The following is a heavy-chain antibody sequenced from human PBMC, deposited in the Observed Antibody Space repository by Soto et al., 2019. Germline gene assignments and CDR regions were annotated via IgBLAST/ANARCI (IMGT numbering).Heavy chain of an antibody. V-gene: IGHV1-69*06. CDR1: GGTFSSYA. CDR2: IIPIFGTA. CDR3: ARTRGGGVTADRGDYYGMDG. D-gene: IGHD2-21*02. J-gene: IGHJ6*04. Sequence: QVQLVQSGAEVKKPGSSVKVSCKASGGTFSSYAISWVRQAPGQGLEWMGGIIPIFGTANYAQKFQGRVTITADKSTSTGYMEVSSLRSEDTAVYYCARTRGGGVTADRGDYYGMDGWGKRTTVTFAS.